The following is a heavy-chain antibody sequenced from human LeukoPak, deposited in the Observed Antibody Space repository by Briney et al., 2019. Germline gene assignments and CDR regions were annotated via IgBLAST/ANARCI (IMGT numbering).Heavy chain of an antibody. CDR1: GYTFTSYY. Sequence: GASVKVSCKASGYTFTSYYMHWVRQAPGQGLEWMGIINPSGGSTSYAQKFQGRVTITRNTSISTAYMELSSLRSEDTAVYYCARGTAAAGGAFDIWGQGTMVTVSS. CDR2: INPSGGST. V-gene: IGHV1-46*01. CDR3: ARGTAAAGGAFDI. D-gene: IGHD6-13*01. J-gene: IGHJ3*02.